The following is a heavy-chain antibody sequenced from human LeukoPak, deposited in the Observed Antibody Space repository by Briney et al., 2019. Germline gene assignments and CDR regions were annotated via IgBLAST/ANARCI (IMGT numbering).Heavy chain of an antibody. CDR2: IYYSGST. CDR3: ARGVSYYDSSGYYNEYFQH. Sequence: SETLSLTCTVSGGSISSYYWSWIRQPPGRGLEWIGYIYYSGSTNYNPSLKSRVTISVDTSKNQFSLKLSSVTAADTAVYYCARGVSYYDSSGYYNEYFQHWGQGTLVSVSS. CDR1: GGSISSYY. D-gene: IGHD3-22*01. V-gene: IGHV4-59*08. J-gene: IGHJ1*01.